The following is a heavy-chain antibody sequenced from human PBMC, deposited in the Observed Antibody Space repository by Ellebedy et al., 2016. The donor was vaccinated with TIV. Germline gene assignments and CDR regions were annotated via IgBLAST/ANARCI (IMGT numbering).Heavy chain of an antibody. Sequence: SETLSLTRAVSGGSISNSDWWSWVRQPPGKGLEWIGEIYDSGSSNYNPSLKSRVTISVDESKNQFSLKLSSVTAADTAVYYCARDDGDGYNLWGQGTLVTVSS. CDR2: IYDSGSS. V-gene: IGHV4-4*02. J-gene: IGHJ4*02. CDR3: ARDDGDGYNL. D-gene: IGHD5-24*01. CDR1: GGSISNSDW.